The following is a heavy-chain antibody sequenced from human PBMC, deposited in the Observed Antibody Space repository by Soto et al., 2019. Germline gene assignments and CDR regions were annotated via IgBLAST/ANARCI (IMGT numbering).Heavy chain of an antibody. J-gene: IGHJ6*02. D-gene: IGHD6-13*01. Sequence: GSLKISCQGSGYSFTSYWIGWVRQMPGKGLEWMGIIYPGDSDTRYSPSFQGQVTISADKSISTAYLQWSSLKASDTAMYYCARTSAAGKYYYGMDVWGQGTTVTVSS. CDR2: IYPGDSDT. V-gene: IGHV5-51*01. CDR3: ARTSAAGKYYYGMDV. CDR1: GYSFTSYW.